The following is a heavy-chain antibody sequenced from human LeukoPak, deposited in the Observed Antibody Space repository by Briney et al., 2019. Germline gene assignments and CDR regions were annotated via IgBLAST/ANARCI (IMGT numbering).Heavy chain of an antibody. CDR2: ISSTSSEM. Sequence: GGSLPLSCSASGFALSPYTMNWVRQAPGNGLEWVAAISSTSSEMYYRDSLKGRFTSSRDNAKNTLYLQLGSLRAEDTATYYCARRVTTFLSWGQATLVIVSS. D-gene: IGHD4-17*01. CDR1: GFALSPYT. J-gene: IGHJ1*01. V-gene: IGHV3-21*01. CDR3: ARRVTTFLS.